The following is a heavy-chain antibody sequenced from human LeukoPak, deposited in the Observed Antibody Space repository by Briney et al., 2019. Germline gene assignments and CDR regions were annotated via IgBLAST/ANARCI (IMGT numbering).Heavy chain of an antibody. D-gene: IGHD3-10*01. J-gene: IGHJ4*02. Sequence: ASVKVSCKASGYTFTGYYIHWVRQAPGQGLEWMGWINPNNGGTNYAQKFQGRVTMTRDTSISTAYMELSSLRSDDTAVYYCARSGAYGSGSYLSYWSQGTLVTVSS. CDR1: GYTFTGYY. V-gene: IGHV1-2*02. CDR2: INPNNGGT. CDR3: ARSGAYGSGSYLSY.